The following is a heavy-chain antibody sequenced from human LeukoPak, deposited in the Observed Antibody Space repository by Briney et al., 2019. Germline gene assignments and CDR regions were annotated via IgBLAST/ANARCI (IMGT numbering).Heavy chain of an antibody. V-gene: IGHV1-69*13. Sequence: SVKVSCKASGGTFSSYAISWVRQAPGQGLEWMGGIIPIFGTANYAQKFQGRVTITADESTSTAYMELSSLRSEDTAVYYWARVQKKPVAVPYYYGMDVWGQGTRVTVSS. J-gene: IGHJ6*02. CDR3: ARVQKKPVAVPYYYGMDV. CDR1: GGTFSSYA. D-gene: IGHD6-19*01. CDR2: IIPIFGTA.